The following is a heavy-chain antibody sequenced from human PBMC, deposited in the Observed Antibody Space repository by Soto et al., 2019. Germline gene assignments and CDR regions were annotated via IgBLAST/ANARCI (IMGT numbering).Heavy chain of an antibody. CDR1: GSTFRSSG. CDR2: QSTDEITK. J-gene: IGHJ6*02. Sequence: QVQLVESGGGVVQPGRSLRLSCAASGSTFRSSGWHWVRQAPGKGLEWVAFQSTDEITKNYADSVKGRFTISRDNSKNMVFLQIDSLRGDDTAVYYCAKDGPHFDVDVWGQGTTVTVSS. V-gene: IGHV3-30*18. D-gene: IGHD3-9*01. CDR3: AKDGPHFDVDV.